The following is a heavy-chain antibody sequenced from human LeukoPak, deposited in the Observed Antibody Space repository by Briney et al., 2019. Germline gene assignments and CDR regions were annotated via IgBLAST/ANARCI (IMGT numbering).Heavy chain of an antibody. Sequence: GGSLRLSCAASGFTFSSYSMNWVRQAPGKGLEWVSSISSSSSYIYYADSVKGRFTISRDNAKNSLYLQMNSLRAEDTAVYYCAREWVRGVIITNFDYWGQGTLVTVSS. J-gene: IGHJ4*02. CDR3: AREWVRGVIITNFDY. D-gene: IGHD3-10*01. V-gene: IGHV3-21*01. CDR2: ISSSSSYI. CDR1: GFTFSSYS.